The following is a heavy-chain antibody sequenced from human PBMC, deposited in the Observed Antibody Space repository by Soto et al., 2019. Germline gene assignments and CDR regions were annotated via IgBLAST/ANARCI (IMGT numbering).Heavy chain of an antibody. CDR3: TTGIYYDILTGYHNVAY. CDR2: IKSKTDGGTA. CDR1: LLNLSHPW. J-gene: IGHJ4*02. V-gene: IGHV3-15*01. Sequence: GGSLRLSCSASLLNLSHPWMTCFRQAGGKGLEWVGRIKSKTDGGTADYAAPVKGRFTISRDDSKNTVYLQMNSLKTEDTAVYYCTTGIYYDILTGYHNVAYWGQGTLVTVSS. D-gene: IGHD3-9*01.